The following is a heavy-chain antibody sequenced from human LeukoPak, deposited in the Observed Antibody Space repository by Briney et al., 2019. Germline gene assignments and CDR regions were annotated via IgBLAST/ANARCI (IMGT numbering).Heavy chain of an antibody. V-gene: IGHV3-9*01. CDR2: ISWNSGRI. J-gene: IGHJ1*01. D-gene: IGHD6-6*01. CDR3: AKASDLAMVELGLHH. Sequence: TGGSLRLSCVASGFTFSSYWMHWVRQDPRKGLEWVSHISWNSGRIVYADSVKGRFSISRDNSKNSLYLEMRSLRVEDTALYYCAKASDLAMVELGLHHWGQGTLVTVSS. CDR1: GFTFSSYW.